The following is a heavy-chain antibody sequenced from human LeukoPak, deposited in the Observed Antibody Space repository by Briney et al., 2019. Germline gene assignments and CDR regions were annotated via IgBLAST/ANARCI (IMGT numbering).Heavy chain of an antibody. J-gene: IGHJ6*02. CDR2: IYYSGSS. CDR3: GSSIAVAGTTFYGMDV. Sequence: SETLSLTCTVSGGSVSSGSYYWSWIRQPPGKGLEWIGYIYYSGSSNYNPYLKSRVTISVDTSKNQFSLKLSSVTAADTAVYYCGSSIAVAGTTFYGMDVWGQGTTVTVSS. D-gene: IGHD6-19*01. V-gene: IGHV4-61*01. CDR1: GGSVSSGSYY.